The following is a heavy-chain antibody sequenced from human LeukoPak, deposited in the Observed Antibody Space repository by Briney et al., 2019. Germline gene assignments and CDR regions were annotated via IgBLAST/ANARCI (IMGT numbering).Heavy chain of an antibody. J-gene: IGHJ6*03. D-gene: IGHD2-21*02. CDR1: GYSISSGYY. Sequence: PSETLSLTCTVSGYSISSGYYWGWIRQPPGKGLEWIGSIYHSGSTYDNPSLKSRVTISVDTSKNQFSLKLSSVTAADTAVYYCARVGEFVVVTASTHSYYMDVWGKGTTVTVSS. CDR2: IYHSGST. V-gene: IGHV4-38-2*02. CDR3: ARVGEFVVVTASTHSYYMDV.